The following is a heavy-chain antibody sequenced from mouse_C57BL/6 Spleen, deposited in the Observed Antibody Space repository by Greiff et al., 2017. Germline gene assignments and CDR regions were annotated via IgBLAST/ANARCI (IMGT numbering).Heavy chain of an antibody. V-gene: IGHV1-59*01. CDR1: GYTFTSYW. CDR3: ARSGDYSNYGLDY. D-gene: IGHD2-5*01. CDR2: IDPSDSYT. Sequence: QVQLQQPGAELVRPGTSVKLSCKASGYTFTSYWMHWVKQRPGQGLEWIGVIDPSDSYTNYNQKFKGKATLTVDTSSSTAYMQLSSLTSEDSAVYYCARSGDYSNYGLDYWGQGTTLTVSS. J-gene: IGHJ2*01.